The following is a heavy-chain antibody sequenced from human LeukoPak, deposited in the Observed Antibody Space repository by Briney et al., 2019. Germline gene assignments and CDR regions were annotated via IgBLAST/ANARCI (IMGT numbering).Heavy chain of an antibody. CDR3: ATQTTGTPRGVY. V-gene: IGHV3-48*03. J-gene: IGHJ4*02. CDR2: ISSSGSTI. Sequence: PGGSLRLSCAASGFTFSSYEMNWVRQAPGKGMEWVSYISSSGSTIYYADCVKGRFTISRDNAKNSLYLQMNSLRADDTAVYYCATQTTGTPRGVYWGLGTLVTVSS. D-gene: IGHD4-17*01. CDR1: GFTFSSYE.